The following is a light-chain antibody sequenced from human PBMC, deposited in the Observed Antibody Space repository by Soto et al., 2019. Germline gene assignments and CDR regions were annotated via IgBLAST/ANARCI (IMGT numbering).Light chain of an antibody. CDR3: QQSYNTPRT. J-gene: IGKJ1*01. CDR1: KNIPGY. Sequence: DIQFTQSPSTLSESVGDRVTITCRASKNIPGYVSWYQQKPGKAPKLLIYAASRLQSEVPSRFSGSESGTEFTLTITSLQPEDFATYYCQQSYNTPRTFGQGTKVDIK. CDR2: AAS. V-gene: IGKV1-39*01.